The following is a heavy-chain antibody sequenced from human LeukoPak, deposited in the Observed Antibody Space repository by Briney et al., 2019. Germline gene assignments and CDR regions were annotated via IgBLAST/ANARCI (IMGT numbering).Heavy chain of an antibody. CDR3: ARVPSGSYYERRYGMDV. CDR2: IIPILGIA. Sequence: GASVKVSCKASGGTFSSYAISWVRQAPGQGLEWMGRIIPILGIANYAQKFQGRVTITADKSTSTAYMELSSLRSEDTAVYYCARVPSGSYYERRYGMDVWGQGTTVTVSS. J-gene: IGHJ6*02. V-gene: IGHV1-69*04. D-gene: IGHD1-26*01. CDR1: GGTFSSYA.